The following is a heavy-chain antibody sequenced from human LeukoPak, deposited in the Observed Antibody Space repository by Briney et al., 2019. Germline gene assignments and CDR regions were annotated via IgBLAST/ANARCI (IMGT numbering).Heavy chain of an antibody. V-gene: IGHV4-4*09. CDR1: GGSFSSYY. J-gene: IGHJ6*03. D-gene: IGHD1-1*01. CDR2: IYTSGST. CDR3: AKTDHYYYYMDV. Sequence: PSETLSLTCTVSGGSFSSYYWSWIRQPPGKGLEWIGYIYTSGSTYYNPSLESRVTISVDTSKNQFSLRLSSVTAADTALYYCAKTDHYYYYMDVWGKGTTVTVSS.